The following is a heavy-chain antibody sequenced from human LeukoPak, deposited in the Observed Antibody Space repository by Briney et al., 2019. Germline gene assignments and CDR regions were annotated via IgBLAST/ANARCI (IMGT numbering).Heavy chain of an antibody. Sequence: SECLSLTCTVSGNSISTYYWSWIRQPPGKELEWIGYIYFSGTTKYSPSLKSRVTISVDTSKDQFSLSLSSVTAADTAVYYCARHGPLYRFLSSPFFFDSWAQGPGLTVSS. V-gene: IGHV4-59*08. D-gene: IGHD3-3*01. CDR2: IYFSGTT. CDR3: ARHGPLYRFLSSPFFFDS. J-gene: IGHJ4*02. CDR1: GNSISTYY.